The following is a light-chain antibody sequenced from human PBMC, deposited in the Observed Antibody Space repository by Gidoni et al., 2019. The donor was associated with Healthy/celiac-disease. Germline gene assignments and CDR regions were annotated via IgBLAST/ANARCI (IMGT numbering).Light chain of an antibody. CDR2: GAS. CDR3: QQDNNWPRT. Sequence: EILMTQSPATLSVSPGERATLSCRASQSVSSNLAWYQQKPGQAPRLLIYGASSRATGIPARFSGSGSGTEFTLNISSLQAEDFAVYYCQQDNNWPRTFGQGTKVEIK. CDR1: QSVSSN. V-gene: IGKV3-15*01. J-gene: IGKJ1*01.